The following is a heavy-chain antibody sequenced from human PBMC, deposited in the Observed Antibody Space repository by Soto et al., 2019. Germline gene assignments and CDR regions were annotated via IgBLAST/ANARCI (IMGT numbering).Heavy chain of an antibody. CDR3: ARRVTEGTGDGAFDI. CDR1: GGSISSYY. V-gene: IGHV4-59*08. CDR2: IYYSGST. Sequence: SETLSLTCTVSGGSISSYYWSWIRQPPGKGLEWIGYIYYSGSTNYNPSLKSRVTISVDTSKNQFSLKLSSVTAADTAVYYCARRVTEGTGDGAFDIWGQGTMVTVSS. J-gene: IGHJ3*02. D-gene: IGHD7-27*01.